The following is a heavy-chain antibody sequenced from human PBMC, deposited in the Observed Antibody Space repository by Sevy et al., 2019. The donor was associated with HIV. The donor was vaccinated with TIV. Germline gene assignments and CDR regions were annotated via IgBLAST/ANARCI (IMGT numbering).Heavy chain of an antibody. J-gene: IGHJ6*02. V-gene: IGHV3-21*01. CDR1: GFTFSDYN. Sequence: GGCLRLSCAASGFTFSDYNMNWVRQAPGKGLEWVSFISSGSGFIYYADSVKGRFTISRDNAKNSLFLQMNSLRADGTAVYFCARDKTILPGRYGMDVWGQGTTVTVSS. D-gene: IGHD3-3*01. CDR3: ARDKTILPGRYGMDV. CDR2: ISSGSGFI.